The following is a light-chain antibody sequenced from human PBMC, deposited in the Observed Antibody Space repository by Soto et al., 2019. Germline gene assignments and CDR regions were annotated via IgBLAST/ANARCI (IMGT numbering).Light chain of an antibody. J-gene: IGKJ4*01. CDR1: QSISDT. Sequence: VLTQSQATLSVSPGGRATLSCRASQSISDTLAWYQQKPGQAPRLLIYDASSRATGIPDRFSGGGSGTDFTLTISRLEPEDFAVYYCQQFSSYPLTFAGGTKVAIK. V-gene: IGKV3-20*01. CDR3: QQFSSYPLT. CDR2: DAS.